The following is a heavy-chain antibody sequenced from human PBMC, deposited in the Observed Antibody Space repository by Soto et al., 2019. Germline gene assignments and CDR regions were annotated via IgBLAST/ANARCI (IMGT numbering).Heavy chain of an antibody. Sequence: QLQLQESGPGLVKPSETLSLTCRVSDGSMNSDSSYWGWIRQRPGKGLEWIGVINNSGSTYHNLSLKGRVTMSVDASRNQFSLKLTSMTAADTAVYYCARLGGYVSVGYYYLWDSWCQGTLVTVSS. D-gene: IGHD3-22*01. CDR2: INNSGST. CDR3: ARLGGYVSVGYYYLWDS. CDR1: DGSMNSDSSY. J-gene: IGHJ4*02. V-gene: IGHV4-39*01.